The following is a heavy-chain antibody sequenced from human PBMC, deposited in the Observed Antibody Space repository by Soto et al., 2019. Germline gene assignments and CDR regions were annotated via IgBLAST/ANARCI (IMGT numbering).Heavy chain of an antibody. J-gene: IGHJ6*02. V-gene: IGHV1-69*06. CDR1: GGTFSSYA. D-gene: IGHD6-13*01. CDR2: IIPIFGTA. CDR3: ARRAAAGIEYYYYYGMDV. Sequence: ASVKVSCKASGGTFSSYAISWVRQAPGQGLEWMGGIIPIFGTANYAQKFQGRVTITADKSTSTAYMELSSLRSEDTAVYYCARRAAAGIEYYYYYGMDVWGQGTTVTVS.